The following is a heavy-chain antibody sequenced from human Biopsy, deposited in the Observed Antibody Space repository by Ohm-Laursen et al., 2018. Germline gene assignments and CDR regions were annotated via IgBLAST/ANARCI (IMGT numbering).Heavy chain of an antibody. D-gene: IGHD4-17*01. Sequence: SLRLSCAASGFTLSSYSMNWVRQTPGKGLEWVSTISGNSDIIYDTDSVKGRFTISRDNSKNTLYLQMNSLRADDTAVYYCALAAAQTVTHFDYWGQGTPVTVSS. CDR2: ISGNSDII. CDR1: GFTLSSYS. V-gene: IGHV3-23*01. J-gene: IGHJ4*02. CDR3: ALAAAQTVTHFDY.